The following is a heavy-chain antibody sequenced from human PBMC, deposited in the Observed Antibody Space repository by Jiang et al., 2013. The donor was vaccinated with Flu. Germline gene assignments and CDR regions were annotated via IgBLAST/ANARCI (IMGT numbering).Heavy chain of an antibody. CDR1: GYIFTTYG. CDR2: ITIYNSDT. CDR3: ARGDLLGDY. J-gene: IGHJ4*02. Sequence: SGAEVKKPGASVKVSCKASGYIFTTYGINWVRQVPGQGLEWMGWITIYNSDTKYAQNVQDRVTMTTDTSTSTAYMELRSLRPDDTAVYYCARGDLLGDYWGQGTLVTVSS. V-gene: IGHV1-18*01. D-gene: IGHD2-15*01.